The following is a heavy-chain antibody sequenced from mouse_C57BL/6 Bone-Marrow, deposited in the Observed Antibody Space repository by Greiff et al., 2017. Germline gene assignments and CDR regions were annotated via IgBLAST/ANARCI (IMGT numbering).Heavy chain of an antibody. V-gene: IGHV5-9*01. CDR3: ARRAYGSSSWYSDV. Sequence: EVKLVESGGGLVKPGGSLKLSCAASGFTFSSYTMSWVRQTPEKRLEWVATISGGGGNTYYPDSVKGRFTISRDNAKNTLYLQMSSLRSEDTALYYCARRAYGSSSWYSDVWGTGTTVTVSS. CDR2: ISGGGGNT. J-gene: IGHJ1*03. CDR1: GFTFSSYT. D-gene: IGHD1-1*01.